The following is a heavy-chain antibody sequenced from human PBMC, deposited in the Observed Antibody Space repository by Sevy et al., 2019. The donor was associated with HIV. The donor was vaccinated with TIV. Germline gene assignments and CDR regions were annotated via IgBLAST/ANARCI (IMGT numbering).Heavy chain of an antibody. Sequence: ASVKVSCKASGYTFISYYIHWVRQAPGQGHEWMGMINPTGGITTYAQTFQGRVTMTRDTSTSTVYMELSSLRSDDTAVYYCAREALASSGLDAFDIWGQGTTVTVSS. V-gene: IGHV1-46*01. J-gene: IGHJ3*02. CDR1: GYTFISYY. CDR2: INPTGGIT. D-gene: IGHD3-22*01. CDR3: AREALASSGLDAFDI.